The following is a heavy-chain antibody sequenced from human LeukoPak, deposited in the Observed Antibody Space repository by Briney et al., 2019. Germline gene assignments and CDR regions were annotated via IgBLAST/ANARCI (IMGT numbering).Heavy chain of an antibody. CDR1: GGSFSGYY. D-gene: IGHD6-25*01. CDR3: ARGRLSGYPDY. V-gene: IGHV4-34*01. CDR2: INHSGST. J-gene: IGHJ4*02. Sequence: SETLSLTCAVYGGSFSGYYWSWIRKPPGKGLEWIGEINHSGSTNYNPSLKSRVTISVDTSKNQFSLKLSSVTAADTAVYYCARGRLSGYPDYWGQGTLVTVSS.